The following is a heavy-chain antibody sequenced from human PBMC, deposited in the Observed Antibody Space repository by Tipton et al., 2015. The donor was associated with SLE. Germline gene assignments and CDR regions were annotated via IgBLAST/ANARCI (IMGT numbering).Heavy chain of an antibody. Sequence: TLSLTCTVSGGSIGKDYWNWIRQSPGKGLEWIGYVSYTGSTNYNPSLKSRVSISVSTSKNQFSLRLTSVTAADTAVYYCAIPEAGATVGNRGFEIWGQGTMVTVSS. CDR3: AIPEAGATVGNRGFEI. J-gene: IGHJ3*02. CDR2: VSYTGST. V-gene: IGHV4-59*01. CDR1: GGSIGKDY. D-gene: IGHD1-1*01.